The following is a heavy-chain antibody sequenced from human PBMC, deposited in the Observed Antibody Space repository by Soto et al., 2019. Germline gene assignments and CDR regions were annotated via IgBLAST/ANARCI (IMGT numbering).Heavy chain of an antibody. D-gene: IGHD2-2*01. V-gene: IGHV3-9*01. Sequence: GGSLRLSCAASGFTFDDYAMHWVRQAPGKGLEWVSGISWNSGSIGYADSVKGRFTISRDNAKNSLYLQMNSLRAEDTALYYCAKDSIVVVPAAGVRHYYYYMDVWGKGTTVTVSS. CDR3: AKDSIVVVPAAGVRHYYYYMDV. CDR1: GFTFDDYA. J-gene: IGHJ6*03. CDR2: ISWNSGSI.